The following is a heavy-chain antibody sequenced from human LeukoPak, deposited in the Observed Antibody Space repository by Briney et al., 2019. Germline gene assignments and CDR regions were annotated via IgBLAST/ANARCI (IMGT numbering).Heavy chain of an antibody. CDR2: IYHSEST. Sequence: SETLSLTCIVSAYSISSGYYWGWIRQPPGEGLEWIGSIYHSESTNYNPSLKSRVTISVDTSKNQFSLKLSSVTAADTAVYYCARFRRGTMIVVGYYFDYWGQGTLVTVSS. V-gene: IGHV4-38-2*02. J-gene: IGHJ4*02. D-gene: IGHD3-22*01. CDR1: AYSISSGYY. CDR3: ARFRRGTMIVVGYYFDY.